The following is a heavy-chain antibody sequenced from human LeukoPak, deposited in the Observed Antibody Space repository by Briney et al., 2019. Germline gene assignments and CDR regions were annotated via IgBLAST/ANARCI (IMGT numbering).Heavy chain of an antibody. D-gene: IGHD1-1*01. J-gene: IGHJ4*02. CDR2: INPNSGST. Sequence: ASVTVSCKASGYTFTGYYIHWVRQAPAQGLERMGCINPNSGSTNYAQKFQGRVTMTRDTSTSKAYMELSRLRSDDTAVYYCARRLGAGTSLGYWGQGTLVTVSS. V-gene: IGHV1-2*02. CDR3: ARRLGAGTSLGY. CDR1: GYTFTGYY.